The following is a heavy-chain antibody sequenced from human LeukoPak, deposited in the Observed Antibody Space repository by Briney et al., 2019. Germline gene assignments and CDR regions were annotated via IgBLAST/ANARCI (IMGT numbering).Heavy chain of an antibody. CDR1: GFTFTTFW. CDR2: IKQDGSER. Sequence: GGSLRLSCAASGFTFTTFWMSWVRQAPGRGLEWVANIKQDGSERYYVDSVKGRFTISRDNAKNSLYLQMNSLRAEDTAVYYCARARFLEWLLFTHWGQGTLVTVSS. J-gene: IGHJ4*02. V-gene: IGHV3-7*01. CDR3: ARARFLEWLLFTH. D-gene: IGHD3-3*01.